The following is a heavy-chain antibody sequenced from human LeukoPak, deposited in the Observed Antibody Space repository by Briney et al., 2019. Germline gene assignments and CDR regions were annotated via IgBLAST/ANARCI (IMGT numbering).Heavy chain of an antibody. D-gene: IGHD1-14*01. CDR1: GGSISSSTYY. V-gene: IGHV4-39*07. J-gene: IGHJ6*03. Sequence: SKTLSLTCDVSGGSISSSTYYWAWIRQPPGEGLEWIGTIYYSGTTYSNPSLKSRVTMSIDTSKNQLSLNLTSVTATDTALYYCARSDYYYMDVWGNGTTVTVSS. CDR2: IYYSGTT. CDR3: ARSDYYYMDV.